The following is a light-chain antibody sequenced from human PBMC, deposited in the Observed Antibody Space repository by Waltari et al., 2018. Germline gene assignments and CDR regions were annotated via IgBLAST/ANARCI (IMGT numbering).Light chain of an antibody. CDR2: AAS. CDR1: QGISSY. Sequence: IQLTQSPSFLSASIGERVTITFRASQGISSYLAWYQQKPGKAPKLLIYAASTLQSGVPSRFSGSGSGTEFTLTISSLQPEDFATYYCQELNTYPQSLTFGGGTKVEI. V-gene: IGKV1-9*01. CDR3: QELNTYPQSLT. J-gene: IGKJ4*01.